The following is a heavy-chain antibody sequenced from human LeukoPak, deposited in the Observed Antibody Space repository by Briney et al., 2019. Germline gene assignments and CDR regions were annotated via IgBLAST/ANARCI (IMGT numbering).Heavy chain of an antibody. Sequence: PSETLSLTCTVSGGSISSCYWSWIRQPAGKGLEWIGRIYTSGSTNYNPSLKSRVTMSVDTSKNQFSLKLSSVTAADTAVYYCARDASSGWYGYFDYWGQGTLVTVSS. D-gene: IGHD6-19*01. CDR3: ARDASSGWYGYFDY. CDR2: IYTSGST. V-gene: IGHV4-4*07. J-gene: IGHJ4*02. CDR1: GGSISSCY.